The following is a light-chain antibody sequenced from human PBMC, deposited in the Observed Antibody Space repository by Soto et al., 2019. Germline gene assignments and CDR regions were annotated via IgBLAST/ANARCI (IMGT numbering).Light chain of an antibody. Sequence: ELVMTQSPASVSVSPGERATLSCRATQSVSTDLAWYQQKPGQAPRLLIYGASTRATDIAARFSGSGSGTEFTLTISSLQSEDFAVYYCHQYNKWPPTFGQGTRLEIK. V-gene: IGKV3-15*01. CDR2: GAS. CDR1: QSVSTD. J-gene: IGKJ2*01. CDR3: HQYNKWPPT.